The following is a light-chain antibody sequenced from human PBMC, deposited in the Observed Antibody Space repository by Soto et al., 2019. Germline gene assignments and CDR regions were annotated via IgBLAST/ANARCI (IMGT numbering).Light chain of an antibody. Sequence: EIVLTQSPGTLALSPGEGDTLSCRASQSVSKYLAWYQQKPGQAPRLLIYGASSRATGIPDSFSGSGSGTDFTLTISRLEPEDFAVYYCQQYGGSPQTFGQGTKV. CDR2: GAS. CDR3: QQYGGSPQT. J-gene: IGKJ1*01. V-gene: IGKV3-20*01. CDR1: QSVSKY.